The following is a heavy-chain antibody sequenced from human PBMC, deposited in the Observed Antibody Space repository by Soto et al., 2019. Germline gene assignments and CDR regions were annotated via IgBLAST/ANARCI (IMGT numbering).Heavy chain of an antibody. CDR2: INSDGSST. D-gene: IGHD6-6*01. V-gene: IGHV3-74*01. Sequence: EVQLVESGGGLVQPGGSLRLSCVVSGFTFTTYWMHWVRQAPGKGLVWVSRINSDGSSTTYADSVKGRFTISRDNAKNTLYLQMNSLRAEDTAVDYCGRETTDEQLALYYYRDVGGKGTTVTVSS. J-gene: IGHJ6*03. CDR3: GRETTDEQLALYYYRDV. CDR1: GFTFTTYW.